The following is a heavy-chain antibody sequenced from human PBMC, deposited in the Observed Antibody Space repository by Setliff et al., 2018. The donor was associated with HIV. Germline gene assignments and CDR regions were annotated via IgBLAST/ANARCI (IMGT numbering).Heavy chain of an antibody. CDR1: GFTFGDYA. D-gene: IGHD5-18*01. V-gene: IGHV3-49*04. J-gene: IGHJ3*02. CDR3: TRDKGYAFDI. Sequence: PGESLNISCTASGFTFGDYAMSWVRQAPGKGLEWVGFIRSKAYGGTTEYAASVKDRFTVSRDDSKSIAYLQINSLKTEDTAVYYCTRDKGYAFDIWGQGTMVTVSS. CDR2: IRSKAYGGTT.